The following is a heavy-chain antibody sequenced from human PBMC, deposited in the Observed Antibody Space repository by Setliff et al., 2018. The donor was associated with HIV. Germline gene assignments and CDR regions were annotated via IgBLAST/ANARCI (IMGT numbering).Heavy chain of an antibody. V-gene: IGHV3-30*04. CDR2: ISYDGSNQ. CDR3: ASSGSGSYINWFGP. CDR1: GFTFRNYA. D-gene: IGHD3-10*01. Sequence: GGSLRLSCAASGFTFRNYAMHWVRQAPGKGLEWVGVISYDGSNQYYADSVKGRFTISRDNSKNTLYLQMTSLRAEDTAVYYCASSGSGSYINWFGPWGQGTLVTVSS. J-gene: IGHJ5*02.